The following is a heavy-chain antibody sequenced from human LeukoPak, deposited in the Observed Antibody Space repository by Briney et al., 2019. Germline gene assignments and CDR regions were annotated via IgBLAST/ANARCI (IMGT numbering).Heavy chain of an antibody. V-gene: IGHV3-64D*09. J-gene: IGHJ4*02. CDR1: GFTFSSYA. Sequence: GGSLRLSCSASGFTFSSYAMHWVRQAPGKGLEYVSAISSNGGYTYYADSVMGRFTISRDNSKNTLYLQMSRLRAEDTAVCYCWTRAGTSGTNFDYWGQGTLVTVSS. D-gene: IGHD1-1*01. CDR2: ISSNGGYT. CDR3: WTRAGTSGTNFDY.